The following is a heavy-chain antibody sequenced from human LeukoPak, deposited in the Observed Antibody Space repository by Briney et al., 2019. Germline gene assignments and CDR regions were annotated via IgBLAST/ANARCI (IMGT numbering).Heavy chain of an antibody. CDR1: GGSIRSGNYY. D-gene: IGHD4-17*01. CDR3: ARTLTTVTTFWGGIANDAFDI. Sequence: SETLSLTCTVSGGSIRSGNYYWSWIRQPAGKGLEWIGRINTRGSTNYNPSLKSRVTISVDMSKNQFSLKLSSVTAADTAVYYCARTLTTVTTFWGGIANDAFDIWGQGTMVTVSS. CDR2: INTRGST. V-gene: IGHV4-61*02. J-gene: IGHJ3*02.